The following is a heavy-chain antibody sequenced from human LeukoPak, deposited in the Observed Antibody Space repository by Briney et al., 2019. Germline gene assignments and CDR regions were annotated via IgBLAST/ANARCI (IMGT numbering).Heavy chain of an antibody. J-gene: IGHJ3*02. CDR1: GGSISSYY. Sequence: PSETLSLTCTVSGGSISSYYWSWIRQPPGKGLEWIGYIYYSGSTNYSPSLKSRVTISVDTSKNQFSLKLSSVTAADTAVYYCARSLGYSYAFDIWGQGTMVTVSS. V-gene: IGHV4-59*08. CDR3: ARSLGYSYAFDI. D-gene: IGHD2-15*01. CDR2: IYYSGST.